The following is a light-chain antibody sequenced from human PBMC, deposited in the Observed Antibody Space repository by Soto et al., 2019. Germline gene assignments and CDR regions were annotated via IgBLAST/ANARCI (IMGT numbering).Light chain of an antibody. CDR2: DVS. V-gene: IGLV2-14*01. CDR3: SSYTSSSSLGVA. Sequence: QSALTQPASVSGSPGQSITISCTGTSSDVGNYDYVSWYQQHPGKAPKLMIYDVSNRPSGVSNRFSGSKSGNTASLTISGLQADDEADYFCSSYTSSSSLGVAFGGGTKLTVL. J-gene: IGLJ2*01. CDR1: SSDVGNYDY.